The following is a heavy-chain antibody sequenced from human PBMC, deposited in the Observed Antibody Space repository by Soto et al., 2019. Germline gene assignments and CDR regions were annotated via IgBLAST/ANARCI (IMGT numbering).Heavy chain of an antibody. CDR2: IYPGDSDT. J-gene: IGHJ6*01. D-gene: IGHD2-2*01. V-gene: IGHV5-51*01. CDR3: ARLMGGCCSTCCPIPYYYYYYGLDV. Sequence: GESLKISCKCSGYSFTSYWIGLERQMPGKGLEWMGIIYPGDSDTRYSPSFQGKVTISADKSISSAYLQWSSLKASDTAMFYCARLMGGCCSTCCPIPYYYYYYGLDVWGQGTTVTVSS. CDR1: GYSFTSYW.